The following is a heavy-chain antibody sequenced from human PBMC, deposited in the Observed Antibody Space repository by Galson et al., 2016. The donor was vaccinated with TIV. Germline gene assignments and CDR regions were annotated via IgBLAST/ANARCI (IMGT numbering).Heavy chain of an antibody. CDR3: ARYSGRFYALDV. D-gene: IGHD1-26*01. Sequence: SLRLSCAASGFTIIDYYMTWIRQAPGKGLEWLSFINYGGSPKYDADSMKGRLTTSRDIAKNSIYLDMSSLRAGDTAVYYCARYSGRFYALDVWGQGTTVTVSS. J-gene: IGHJ6*02. CDR2: INYGGSPK. CDR1: GFTIIDYY. V-gene: IGHV3-11*01.